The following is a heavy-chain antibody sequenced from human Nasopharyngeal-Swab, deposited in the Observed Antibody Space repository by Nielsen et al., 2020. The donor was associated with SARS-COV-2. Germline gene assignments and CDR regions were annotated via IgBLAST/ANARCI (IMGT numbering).Heavy chain of an antibody. CDR3: ARDGGYSSSSRSDY. D-gene: IGHD6-6*01. CDR2: ISSSSSYI. CDR1: GFTFSSYS. J-gene: IGHJ4*02. V-gene: IGHV3-21*01. Sequence: GESLKISCAASGFTFSSYSMNWVRQAPGKGLEWVSSISSSSSYIYYADSVKGRFTISRDNAKNTLYLQMSSLRDEDTAVYYCARDGGYSSSSRSDYWGQGTLVTVSS.